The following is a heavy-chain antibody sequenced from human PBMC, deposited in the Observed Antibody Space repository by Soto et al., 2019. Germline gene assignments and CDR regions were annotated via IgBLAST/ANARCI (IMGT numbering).Heavy chain of an antibody. CDR3: ARAGTGSSGAQFGYYYYYYMDV. CDR1: GFTFSSYG. CDR2: IWYDGSNK. Sequence: QVQLVESGGGVVQPGRSLRLSCAASGFTFSSYGMHWVRQAPGKGLEWVAVIWYDGSNKYYADSVKGRFTISRDNSKNTLYLQMNSLRAEDTAVYYCARAGTGSSGAQFGYYYYYYMDVWGKGTTVTVSS. V-gene: IGHV3-33*01. J-gene: IGHJ6*03. D-gene: IGHD6-13*01.